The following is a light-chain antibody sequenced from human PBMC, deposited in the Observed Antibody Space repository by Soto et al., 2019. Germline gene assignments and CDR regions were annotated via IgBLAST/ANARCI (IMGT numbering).Light chain of an antibody. CDR2: STN. CDR3: VLYIGSGVWV. J-gene: IGLJ3*02. Sequence: QAVLTQEPSLSVSPGGTVTLTCGLSSGSVSTSHYASWYQQTPGQAPRTLIYSTNIRSSGVPDRFSGSILGNKAALTITGAQADDESDYYCVLYIGSGVWVFGGGTKLTVL. V-gene: IGLV8-61*01. CDR1: SGSVSTSHY.